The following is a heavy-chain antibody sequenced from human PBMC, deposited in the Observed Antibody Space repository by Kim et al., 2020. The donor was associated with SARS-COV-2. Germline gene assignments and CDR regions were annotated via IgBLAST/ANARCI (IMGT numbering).Heavy chain of an antibody. CDR2: IWFDGSNR. J-gene: IGHJ6*02. D-gene: IGHD3-16*01. V-gene: IGHV3-33*08. CDR3: ARELWAMDV. CDR1: GFTFSSYV. Sequence: GGSLRLSCAASGFTFSSYVMHWVRQAPGKGLEWVAIIWFDGSNRNYTDSVKGRFTISRDNCKNTLYLQMNSLRAEDTAVYYCARELWAMDVWGQGTTVTVSS.